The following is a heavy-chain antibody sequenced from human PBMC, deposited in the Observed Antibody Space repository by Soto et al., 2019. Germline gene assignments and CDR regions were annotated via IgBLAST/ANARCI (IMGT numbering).Heavy chain of an antibody. V-gene: IGHV5-10-1*01. D-gene: IGHD6-19*01. CDR2: IDPSDSYT. Sequence: GESLKISCKGSGYIFTSYWIGWGLQRPGEGLEWMGRIDPSDSYTNYSPSFQGHVTISADKSISTAYLQWSSLKASDTAMYYCARRSSGWYGEYYNGMDVWGQGTTVTVSS. J-gene: IGHJ6*02. CDR1: GYIFTSYW. CDR3: ARRSSGWYGEYYNGMDV.